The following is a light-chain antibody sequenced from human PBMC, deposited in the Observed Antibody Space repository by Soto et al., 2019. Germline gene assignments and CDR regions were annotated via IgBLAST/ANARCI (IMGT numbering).Light chain of an antibody. CDR3: QQYASSPFT. CDR1: QSVSHSN. V-gene: IGKV3-20*01. J-gene: IGKJ2*01. Sequence: EIVLTQSPGTLSLSPGKGATLSCRASQSVSHSNLAWYQLKPGQAPKLLIYGASSRATGIPDRFSGSGSGTDFTLTISRLEPEDFALYFCQQYASSPFTFGQGTKLEIK. CDR2: GAS.